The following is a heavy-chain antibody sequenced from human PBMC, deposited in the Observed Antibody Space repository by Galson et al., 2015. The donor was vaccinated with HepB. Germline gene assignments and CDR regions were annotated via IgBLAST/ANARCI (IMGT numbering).Heavy chain of an antibody. CDR3: ARGAVAGTYYYYYYMDV. Sequence: LSLTCTVSGGSISSYYWSWIRQPPGKGLEWIGYIYYSGSTNYNPSLKSRVTISVDTSKNQFSLKLSSVTAADTAVYYCARGAVAGTYYYYYYMDVWGKGTTVTVSS. CDR1: GGSISSYY. D-gene: IGHD6-19*01. CDR2: IYYSGST. J-gene: IGHJ6*03. V-gene: IGHV4-59*01.